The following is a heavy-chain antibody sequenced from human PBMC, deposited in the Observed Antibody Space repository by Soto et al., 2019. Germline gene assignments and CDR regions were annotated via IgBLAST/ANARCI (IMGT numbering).Heavy chain of an antibody. Sequence: ASVKASCKASGGTFSSYAISWVRQAPGKGLEWMGGYDPEDDDIVYAQKFQGRVTMTEDTSTDTAYMELRSLRFDDTAVYYCATTPYSSDYQFDFWGQGTQVTVSS. CDR2: YDPEDDDI. D-gene: IGHD3-22*01. J-gene: IGHJ4*02. CDR1: GGTFSSYA. V-gene: IGHV1-24*01. CDR3: ATTPYSSDYQFDF.